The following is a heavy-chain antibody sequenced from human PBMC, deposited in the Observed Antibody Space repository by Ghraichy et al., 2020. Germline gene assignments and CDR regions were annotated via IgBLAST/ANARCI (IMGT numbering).Heavy chain of an antibody. CDR1: GFTFSSYS. Sequence: GGSLRLSCAASGFTFSSYSMNWVRQAPGKGLEWVSYISSSSSTIYYADSVKGRFTISRDNAKNSLYLQMNSLRDEDTAVYYCARTAHRIVVVTASPGAFDIWGQGTMVTVSS. V-gene: IGHV3-48*02. CDR2: ISSSSSTI. D-gene: IGHD2-21*02. J-gene: IGHJ3*02. CDR3: ARTAHRIVVVTASPGAFDI.